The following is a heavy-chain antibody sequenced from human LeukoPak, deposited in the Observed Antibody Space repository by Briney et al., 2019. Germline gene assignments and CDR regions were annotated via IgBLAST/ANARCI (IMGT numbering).Heavy chain of an antibody. CDR3: ARQDNYYFDY. CDR1: GGSISSSTYY. CDR2: IYYSGTT. J-gene: IGHJ4*02. V-gene: IGHV4-39*01. Sequence: SETLSLTCTGSGGSISSSTYYWGWIRQPPGKGLEWIGRIYYSGTTYYNPSLKSRVTISVDMSKNQFSLKLSSVTAADTAVYYCARQDNYYFDYWGQGILVTVSS. D-gene: IGHD1-20*01.